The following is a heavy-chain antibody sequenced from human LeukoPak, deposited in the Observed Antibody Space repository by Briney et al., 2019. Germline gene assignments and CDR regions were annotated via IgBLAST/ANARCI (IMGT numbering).Heavy chain of an antibody. V-gene: IGHV1-69*05. D-gene: IGHD2-2*01. J-gene: IGHJ4*02. CDR3: ASSCSSTSCYLKFDY. CDR2: IIPIFGTA. CDR1: EGTFSSYA. Sequence: ASVKVSCKASEGTFSSYAISWVRQAPGQGLEWMGGIIPIFGTANYAQKFQGRVTITTDESTSTAYMELSSLRSEDTAVYYCASSCSSTSCYLKFDYWGQGTLVTVSS.